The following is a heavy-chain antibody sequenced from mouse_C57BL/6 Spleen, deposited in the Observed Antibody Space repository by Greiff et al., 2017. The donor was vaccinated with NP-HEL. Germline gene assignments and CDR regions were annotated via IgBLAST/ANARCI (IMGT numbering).Heavy chain of an antibody. Sequence: EVQVVESGEGLVKPGGSLKLSCAASGFTFSSYAMSWVRQTPEKRLEWVAYISSGGDYIYYADTVKGRFTISRDNARNTLYLQMSSLKSEDTAMYYCTSLDSSGPWFAYWGQGTLVTVSA. CDR1: GFTFSSYA. D-gene: IGHD3-2*02. V-gene: IGHV5-9-1*02. J-gene: IGHJ3*01. CDR3: TSLDSSGPWFAY. CDR2: ISSGGDYI.